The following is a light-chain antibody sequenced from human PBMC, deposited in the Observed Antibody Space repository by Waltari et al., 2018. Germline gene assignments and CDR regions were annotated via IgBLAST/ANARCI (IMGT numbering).Light chain of an antibody. Sequence: QSALTQPAAVSGSPGQSIDISCTGTGSDLGGYHYVPWYQQYPGRAPKLIIYDVTRWPSGVSNICIGSKSGVTASLTISVLQAEDEADYYCSSYTNSRTTIFGGGTRVTVL. V-gene: IGLV2-14*03. J-gene: IGLJ2*01. CDR1: GSDLGGYHY. CDR3: SSYTNSRTTI. CDR2: DVT.